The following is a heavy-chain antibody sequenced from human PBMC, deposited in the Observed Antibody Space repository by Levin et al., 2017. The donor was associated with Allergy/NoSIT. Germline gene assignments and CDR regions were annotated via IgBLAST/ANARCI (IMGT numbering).Heavy chain of an antibody. CDR3: ARDRSYYDFWSGYPSYFDY. CDR2: IYTSGST. CDR1: GGSISSYY. Sequence: RTSETLSLTCTVSGGSISSYYWSWIRQPAGKGLEWIGRIYTSGSTNYNPSLKSRVTMSVDTSKNQFSLKLSSVTAADTAVYYCARDRSYYDFWSGYPSYFDYWGQGTLVTVSS. J-gene: IGHJ4*02. D-gene: IGHD3-3*01. V-gene: IGHV4-4*07.